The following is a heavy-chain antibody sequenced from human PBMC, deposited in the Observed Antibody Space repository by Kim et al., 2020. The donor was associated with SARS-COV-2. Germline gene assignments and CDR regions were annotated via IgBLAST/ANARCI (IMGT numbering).Heavy chain of an antibody. D-gene: IGHD6-13*01. V-gene: IGHV3-48*03. CDR1: GFTFSSYE. Sequence: GGSLRLSCAASGFTFSSYEMNWVRQAPGKGLEWVSYISSSGSTIYYADSVKGRFTISRDNAKNSLYLQMNSLRAEDTAVYYCARESAQLVNDYWGQGTLVTVSS. CDR3: ARESAQLVNDY. CDR2: ISSSGSTI. J-gene: IGHJ4*02.